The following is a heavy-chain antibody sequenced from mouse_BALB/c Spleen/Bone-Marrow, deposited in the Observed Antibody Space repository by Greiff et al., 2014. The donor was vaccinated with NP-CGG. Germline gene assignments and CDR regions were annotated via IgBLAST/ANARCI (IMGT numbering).Heavy chain of an antibody. V-gene: IGHV5-17*02. CDR3: ARGGNWEDFDY. CDR2: ISSGSSTI. CDR1: GFTFSSFG. Sequence: EVQVVESGGGLVQPGGSRKLSCAASGFTFSSFGMHWVRQAPERGLEWVAYISSGSSTIYYADTVKGRFTISRDSPKNTLFLQMTSLRSEDTAMYYCARGGNWEDFDYWGQGTTLTVSS. D-gene: IGHD4-1*01. J-gene: IGHJ2*01.